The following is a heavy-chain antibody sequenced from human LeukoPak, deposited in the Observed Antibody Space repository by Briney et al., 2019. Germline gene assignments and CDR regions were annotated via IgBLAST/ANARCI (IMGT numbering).Heavy chain of an antibody. D-gene: IGHD4-17*01. CDR2: ISSSSSYI. J-gene: IGHJ4*02. CDR3: ARDPRLRSDFDY. CDR1: GFTFSSYS. V-gene: IGHV3-21*01. Sequence: GGSLRLSCAASGFTFSSYSMNWVRQAPGKGLEWVSSISSSSSYIYYADSVKGRFTISRDNAKNSLYLQMNSLRAEDTAVYYCARDPRLRSDFDYWGQGTLVTVSS.